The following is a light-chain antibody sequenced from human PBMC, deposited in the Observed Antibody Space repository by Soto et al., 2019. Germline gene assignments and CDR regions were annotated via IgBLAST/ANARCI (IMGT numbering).Light chain of an antibody. V-gene: IGLV2-11*01. J-gene: IGLJ1*01. CDR1: SSDVGGYNY. CDR2: DVS. CDR3: CSYAGSYSYV. Sequence: QSVLTQPRSVSGSPGQSVTISCTGTSSDVGGYNYVSWYQERPGKAPKLMIYDVSKRPSGVPDRFSGSKSGNTASLTISGLQAEDEADYYCCSYAGSYSYVFGTGTKVTVL.